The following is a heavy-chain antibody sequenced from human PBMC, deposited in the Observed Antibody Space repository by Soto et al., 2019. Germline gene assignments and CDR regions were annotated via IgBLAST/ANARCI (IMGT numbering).Heavy chain of an antibody. CDR2: IMPFFGSG. CDR3: ARDRAGYYSHFVY. D-gene: IGHD3-22*01. Sequence: QVYLVQSXXEVKKPGSSVKVSCKALRGTFTNYAFSWVRQAPGQGLEWMGGIMPFFGSGNYAQKFEGRINITADESTSSVYLELTSLRSEDTAVYYCARDRAGYYSHFVYWGQGPLVTVSS. CDR1: RGTFTNYA. V-gene: IGHV1-69*01. J-gene: IGHJ4*02.